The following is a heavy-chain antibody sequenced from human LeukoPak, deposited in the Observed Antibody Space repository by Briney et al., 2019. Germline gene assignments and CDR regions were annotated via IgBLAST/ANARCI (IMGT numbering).Heavy chain of an antibody. V-gene: IGHV3-7*01. CDR2: IKTDGSEK. J-gene: IGHJ6*02. Sequence: GGSLRLSCAASGSTFNDYWMTWVRQAPGKGLEWVASIKTDGSEKYYVDSVKGRFTISRDNAKNSLYLEMNSLRAEDTAVYYCARKNGMDVWGQGTTVTVSS. CDR3: ARKNGMDV. CDR1: GSTFNDYW.